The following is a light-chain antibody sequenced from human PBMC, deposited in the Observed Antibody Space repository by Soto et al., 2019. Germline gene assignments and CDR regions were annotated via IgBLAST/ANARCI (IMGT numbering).Light chain of an antibody. Sequence: DIQMTQSPSTLSASVGDRVTITCRASQSISNCLAWYQQKPGKATNLLLYKASGLESGVPSRFSGSGSGTEFTLTISSLQPDDSATYYCQHYNNYSLTFGGGTKVEIK. CDR1: QSISNC. CDR3: QHYNNYSLT. CDR2: KAS. V-gene: IGKV1-5*03. J-gene: IGKJ4*01.